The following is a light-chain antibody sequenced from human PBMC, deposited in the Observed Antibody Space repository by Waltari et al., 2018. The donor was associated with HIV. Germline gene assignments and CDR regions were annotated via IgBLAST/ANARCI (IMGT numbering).Light chain of an antibody. Sequence: SYELTQPPSVSVSPGQTARITCSGDTLPTKSAHWYQQKSGQAPVLVIYEDIKRPSGIPERFSGSSSGTMAILTISGAQVEDEADYYCYSTESSGTHRVFGGGTKLTVL. CDR2: EDI. J-gene: IGLJ3*02. CDR1: TLPTKS. V-gene: IGLV3-10*01. CDR3: YSTESSGTHRV.